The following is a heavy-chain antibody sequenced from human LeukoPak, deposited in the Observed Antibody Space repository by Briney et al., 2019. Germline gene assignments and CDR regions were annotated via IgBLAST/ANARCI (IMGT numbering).Heavy chain of an antibody. CDR1: GGSVSSGSYY. CDR3: AREGRGGYWLLD. Sequence: PSETLSLTCTVSGGSVSSGSYYWSWIRQPPGKGLEWIGYIYYSGSTNYNPSLKSRVTISVDTSKNQFSLKLSSVTAADTAVYYCAREGRGGYWLLDWGQGTLVTVSS. J-gene: IGHJ4*02. CDR2: IYYSGST. D-gene: IGHD3-9*01. V-gene: IGHV4-61*01.